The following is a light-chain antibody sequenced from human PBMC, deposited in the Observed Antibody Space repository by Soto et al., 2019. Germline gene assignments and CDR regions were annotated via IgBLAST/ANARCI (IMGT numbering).Light chain of an antibody. V-gene: IGKV1-5*01. CDR3: QHYNTYST. Sequence: IQMTQSPSTRSSSVGDRVTITCRASQSISRLLAWYQQKPGKAPQALIYGASSLKSGVPSRFSGNGSGTEFTLTISSLKPDDFATDYCQHYNTYSTFGQGTRLEIK. CDR2: GAS. J-gene: IGKJ5*01. CDR1: QSISRL.